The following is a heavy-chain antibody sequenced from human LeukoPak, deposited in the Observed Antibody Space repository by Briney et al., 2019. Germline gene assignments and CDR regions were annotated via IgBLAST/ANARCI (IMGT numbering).Heavy chain of an antibody. CDR3: ARFSLDYGDYYFDY. Sequence: PSETLSLTCTVSGGSISSSSYYWGWIRQPPGKGLEWIGSIYYSGSTYYNPSLKSRVTISVDTSKNQFSLKLSSVTAADTAVYYCARFSLDYGDYYFDYWGQGTLVTVSS. D-gene: IGHD4-17*01. CDR2: IYYSGST. V-gene: IGHV4-39*07. J-gene: IGHJ4*02. CDR1: GGSISSSSYY.